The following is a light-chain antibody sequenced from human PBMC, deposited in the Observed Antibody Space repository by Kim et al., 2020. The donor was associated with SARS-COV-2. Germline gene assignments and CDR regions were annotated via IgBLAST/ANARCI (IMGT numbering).Light chain of an antibody. V-gene: IGLV1-40*01. CDR2: GNS. CDR1: SPNIGAGYD. J-gene: IGLJ3*02. Sequence: GQRVTISCTGSSPNIGAGYDVHWYQQLPGTAPKLLIYGNSNRPSGVPDRFSGSKSGTSASLAITGLQAEDEADYYCQSYDSSLNWVFGGGPQLTVL. CDR3: QSYDSSLNWV.